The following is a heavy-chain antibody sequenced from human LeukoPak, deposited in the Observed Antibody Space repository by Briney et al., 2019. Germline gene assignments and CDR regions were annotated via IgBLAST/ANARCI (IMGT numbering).Heavy chain of an antibody. D-gene: IGHD6-13*01. Sequence: GGSLRLSCAASGFTFSTQWMSWVRQAPGKGLEWVAIVNQGGTQKYYVDSVKGRFTISRDNAENSLYLQMNSLRAEDTAVYYCARDPIAAAAPGAFDIWGQGTMVTVSS. CDR1: GFTFSTQW. J-gene: IGHJ3*02. CDR3: ARDPIAAAAPGAFDI. V-gene: IGHV3-7*01. CDR2: VNQGGTQK.